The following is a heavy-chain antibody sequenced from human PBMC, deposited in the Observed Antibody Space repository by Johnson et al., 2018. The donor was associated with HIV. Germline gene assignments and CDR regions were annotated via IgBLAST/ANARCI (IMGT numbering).Heavy chain of an antibody. CDR1: GFTFSSYD. D-gene: IGHD1-26*01. CDR3: ARVMGATQVMGAFDI. Sequence: VQLVESGGGLVQPGGSLRLSCAASGFTFSSYDMHWVRQATGKGLEWVSAIGTAGDTYYPGSVKGRFTISRDSAKNTLYLQMNSLRAEDTAVYYCARVMGATQVMGAFDIWGQGTMVTVSS. J-gene: IGHJ3*02. V-gene: IGHV3-13*01. CDR2: IGTAGDT.